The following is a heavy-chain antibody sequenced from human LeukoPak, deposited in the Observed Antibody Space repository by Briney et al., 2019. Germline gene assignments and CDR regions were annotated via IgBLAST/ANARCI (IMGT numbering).Heavy chain of an antibody. V-gene: IGHV3-23*01. Sequence: SGGSLRLSCAASGFTFSSYAMSWVRQAPGKGLEWVSAISGSGGSTYYADSVKGRFTISRDNSKNTLYLQMNSLRAEDTAVYYCAKLDSAMIVGFDYWGQGTLVTVSS. CDR3: AKLDSAMIVGFDY. CDR1: GFTFSSYA. J-gene: IGHJ4*02. D-gene: IGHD3-22*01. CDR2: ISGSGGST.